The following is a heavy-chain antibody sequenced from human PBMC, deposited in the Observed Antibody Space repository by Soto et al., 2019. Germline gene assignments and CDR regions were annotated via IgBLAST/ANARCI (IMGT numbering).Heavy chain of an antibody. CDR3: ARDNWNSY. Sequence: GGSLRLSCTASGFTFSSYAMIWVRQAPGKGLVWVSRVNGDGSATTYADSVKGRFTISRDNAKNTLFLQMNTLRVDDTAVYYCARDNWNSYWGQGTLVTVSS. CDR1: GFTFSSYA. D-gene: IGHD1-1*01. CDR2: VNGDGSAT. V-gene: IGHV3-74*01. J-gene: IGHJ4*02.